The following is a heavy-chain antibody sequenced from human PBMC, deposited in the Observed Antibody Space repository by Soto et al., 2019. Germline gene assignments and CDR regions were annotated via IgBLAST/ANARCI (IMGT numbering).Heavy chain of an antibody. CDR1: GYSFTSDW. D-gene: IGHD6-13*01. CDR2: IYPGDSDT. J-gene: IGHJ6*02. V-gene: IGHV5-51*01. Sequence: GESLKISCNGSGYSFTSDWVGWVRQMPGKGLGWMGIIYPGDSDTRYSPSFQGQVTISADKSISTAYLQWSSLKASDIAMYYCARHLGAAAGPLYGMDVWGQGTTVTVSS. CDR3: ARHLGAAAGPLYGMDV.